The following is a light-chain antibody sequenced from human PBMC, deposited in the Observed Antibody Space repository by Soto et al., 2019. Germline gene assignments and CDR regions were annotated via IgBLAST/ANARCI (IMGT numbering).Light chain of an antibody. CDR1: SSDVGGYDH. J-gene: IGLJ1*01. Sequence: QSALTQPPSASGALGQSVTISCTGTSSDVGGYDHVSWYQQHPGKAPKLLIYDVIHRPSGVPDRFSGSKAGNTASLTVSGLQVDDEVDYYCSSYAGSNSLIFGTGTKVTVL. CDR3: SSYAGSNSLI. V-gene: IGLV2-8*01. CDR2: DVI.